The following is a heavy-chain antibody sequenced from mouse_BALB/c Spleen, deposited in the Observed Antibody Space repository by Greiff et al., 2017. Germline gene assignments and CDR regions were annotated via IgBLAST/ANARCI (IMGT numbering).Heavy chain of an antibody. CDR2: ISSGSSTI. CDR3: AKGALRHYAMDY. V-gene: IGHV5-17*02. CDR1: GFTFSSFG. Sequence: EVQGVESGGGLVQPGGSRKLSCAASGFTFSSFGMHWVRQAPEKGLEWVAYISSGSSTIYYADTVKGRFTIARDNPKNTLFLQMTSLRSEDTAMFNCAKGALRHYAMDYWGQGTSVTVSS. J-gene: IGHJ4*01.